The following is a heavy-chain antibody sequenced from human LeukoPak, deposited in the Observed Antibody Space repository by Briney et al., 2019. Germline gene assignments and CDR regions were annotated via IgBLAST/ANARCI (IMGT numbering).Heavy chain of an antibody. J-gene: IGHJ4*02. CDR3: ARWSQYSGGGWYELDY. Sequence: GGSLRLSCAASGFTFSSYEMNWVRQAPGKGLEWVALIWHDGSNENYADSVRGRFTISRDNSKNTLYLQISSPRADDTAVYYCARWSQYSGGGWYELDYWGQGTRVTVSS. CDR2: IWHDGSNE. V-gene: IGHV3-33*08. D-gene: IGHD6-19*01. CDR1: GFTFSSYE.